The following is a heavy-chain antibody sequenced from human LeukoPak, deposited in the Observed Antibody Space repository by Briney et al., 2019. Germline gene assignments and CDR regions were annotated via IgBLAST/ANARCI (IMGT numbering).Heavy chain of an antibody. D-gene: IGHD5-18*01. J-gene: IGHJ4*02. CDR3: ARDPGYSSPRGDY. CDR2: INPNSGGT. V-gene: IGHV1-2*02. CDR1: GGTFSSYA. Sequence: ASVTVSCTASGGTFSSYAISWVRQAPGQGLEWMGWINPNSGGTHYAQKFQGRVTMTRDTSISTAYMELSRLRSDDTAVYYCARDPGYSSPRGDYWGQGTLVTVSS.